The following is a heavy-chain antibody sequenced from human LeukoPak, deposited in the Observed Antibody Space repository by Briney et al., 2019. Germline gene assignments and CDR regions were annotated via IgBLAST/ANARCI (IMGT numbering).Heavy chain of an antibody. Sequence: GGSLRLSCAASGFTFSSYGMHWVRQAPGKGLEWVAFIRYGGSNKYYADSVKGRFTISRDNSKNTLYLQMNSLRAEDTAVYYCAKLPYCSSTSCYSYYMDVWGKGTTVTVSS. J-gene: IGHJ6*03. CDR2: IRYGGSNK. D-gene: IGHD2-2*02. V-gene: IGHV3-30*02. CDR1: GFTFSSYG. CDR3: AKLPYCSSTSCYSYYMDV.